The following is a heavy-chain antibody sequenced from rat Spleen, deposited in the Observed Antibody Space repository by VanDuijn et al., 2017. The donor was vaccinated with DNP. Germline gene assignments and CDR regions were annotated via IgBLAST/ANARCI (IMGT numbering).Heavy chain of an antibody. Sequence: EVQLVESDGGLVQPGRSLKLSCAASGFTFNDYYMAWVRQVPTKGLEWVATISDDGGSTYYPDSVKGRFTISRDNAKSTLYLQMNSLRSEDTATYYCTRTGPPTTGIPTDYFDYWGQGVMVTVSS. CDR1: GFTFNDYY. CDR2: ISDDGGST. V-gene: IGHV5-20*01. D-gene: IGHD1-9*01. J-gene: IGHJ2*01. CDR3: TRTGPPTTGIPTDYFDY.